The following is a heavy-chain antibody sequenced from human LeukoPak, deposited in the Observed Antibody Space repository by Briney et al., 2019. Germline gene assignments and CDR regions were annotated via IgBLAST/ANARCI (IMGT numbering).Heavy chain of an antibody. Sequence: PGGSLRLFCAASGFTFSGYWMNWVRQAPGKGLEWVADIKQDGSEIYYVDSVKGRFTISRDNAKNSLYLQMNSLRADDTAVYYCARITAGWFGIHSFDSWGQGTLVTVSS. V-gene: IGHV3-7*01. CDR3: ARITAGWFGIHSFDS. CDR2: IKQDGSEI. D-gene: IGHD3-10*01. J-gene: IGHJ4*02. CDR1: GFTFSGYW.